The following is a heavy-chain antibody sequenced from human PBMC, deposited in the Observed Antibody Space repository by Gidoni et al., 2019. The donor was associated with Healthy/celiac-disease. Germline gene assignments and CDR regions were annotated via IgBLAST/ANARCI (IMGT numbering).Heavy chain of an antibody. J-gene: IGHJ4*02. CDR1: GGSIRRSSYY. CDR2: IYYSGST. Sequence: QLQRQESGQGLVKPSETLSLTCTVSGGSIRRSSYYCGWIRQPPGKGLEWIGSIYYSGSTYYNPSLKSRVTISVDTSKNQFSLKLSSVTAADTAVYYCASRHRLYQLLYYFDYWGQGTLVTVSS. CDR3: ASRHRLYQLLYYFDY. D-gene: IGHD2-2*01. V-gene: IGHV4-39*01.